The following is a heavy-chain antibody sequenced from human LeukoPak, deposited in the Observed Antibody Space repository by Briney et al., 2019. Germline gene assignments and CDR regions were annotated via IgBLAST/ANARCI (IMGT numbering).Heavy chain of an antibody. CDR1: GGSISGYY. CDR3: ASRSGRNYYGMDV. Sequence: SETLSLTCTVSGGSISGYYWNWIRQAPGKGLEWIGCAYYSGSTNYNPSLKSRVTISVDTSKEQFSLNLSSVTAADTAVYYCASRSGRNYYGMDVWGQGTTVTVSS. CDR2: AYYSGST. J-gene: IGHJ6*02. V-gene: IGHV4-59*01. D-gene: IGHD3-10*01.